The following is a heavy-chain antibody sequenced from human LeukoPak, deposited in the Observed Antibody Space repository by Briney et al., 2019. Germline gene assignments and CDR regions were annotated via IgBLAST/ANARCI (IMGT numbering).Heavy chain of an antibody. CDR2: ISYDGSNK. Sequence: PGGSLRLSCAASGFTFSSYGMHWVRQAPGKGLEWVAVISYDGSNKYYADSVKGRFTISRDNSKNTLYLQMNSLRAEDTAVYYCAKESVINYFDYWGQGTLVTASS. J-gene: IGHJ4*02. CDR3: AKESVINYFDY. V-gene: IGHV3-30*18. CDR1: GFTFSSYG. D-gene: IGHD3-22*01.